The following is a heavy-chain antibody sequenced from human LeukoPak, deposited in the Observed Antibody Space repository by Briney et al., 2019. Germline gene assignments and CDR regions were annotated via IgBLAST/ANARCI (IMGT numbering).Heavy chain of an antibody. CDR1: GGSISSYY. CDR2: IYTSGST. V-gene: IGHV4-4*07. Sequence: SETLSLTCTVSGGSISSYYWSWIRQPAGKGLEWIGRIYTSGSTNYNPSLKSRVTMSVDTSKNQFSLKLSSVTAADTAVYYCARGRFLEWFNDAFDIWGQGTMVTVSS. D-gene: IGHD3-3*01. J-gene: IGHJ3*02. CDR3: ARGRFLEWFNDAFDI.